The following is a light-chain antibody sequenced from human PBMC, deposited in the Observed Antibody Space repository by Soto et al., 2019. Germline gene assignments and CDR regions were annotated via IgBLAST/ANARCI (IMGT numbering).Light chain of an antibody. J-gene: IGKJ5*01. CDR2: GVY. V-gene: IGKV3-20*01. CDR3: QLYGSSLLT. CDR1: ESIKTNY. Sequence: IVLTQSPSTLSLSPGETATLSCRASESIKTNYFGWYQQKPGQSPRLLIYGVYSRATGTPDRFSGSGSGTDFTLTISRLEPEDSAVYYCQLYGSSLLTFGQGTRLEIK.